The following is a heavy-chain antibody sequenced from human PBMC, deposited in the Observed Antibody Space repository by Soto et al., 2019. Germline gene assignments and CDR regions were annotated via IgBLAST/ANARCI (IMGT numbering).Heavy chain of an antibody. CDR2: IYYSGST. J-gene: IGHJ5*02. D-gene: IGHD2-15*01. CDR3: ARVRIRPENWFDP. CDR1: GGSISSGGYY. Sequence: SETLSLTCTVSGGSISSGGYYWSWIRQHPGKGLEWIGYIYYSGSTYYNPSLKSRITISVDTSKNQFSLKLSSVTAADTAVYYCARVRIRPENWFDPWGQGTLVTVSS. V-gene: IGHV4-31*03.